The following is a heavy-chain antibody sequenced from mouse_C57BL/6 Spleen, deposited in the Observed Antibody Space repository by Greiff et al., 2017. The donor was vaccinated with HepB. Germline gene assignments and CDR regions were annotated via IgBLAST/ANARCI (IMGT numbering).Heavy chain of an antibody. CDR2: IYPGSGST. CDR1: GYTFTSYW. CDR3: ARGEVYSNSFAY. Sequence: QVQLQQPGAELVKPGASVKMSCKASGYTFTSYWITWVKQRPGQGLEWIGDIYPGSGSTNYNEKFKSKATLTVDTSSSTAYMQLSSLTSEDSAVYYCARGEVYSNSFAYWGQGTLVTVSA. V-gene: IGHV1-55*01. J-gene: IGHJ3*01. D-gene: IGHD2-5*01.